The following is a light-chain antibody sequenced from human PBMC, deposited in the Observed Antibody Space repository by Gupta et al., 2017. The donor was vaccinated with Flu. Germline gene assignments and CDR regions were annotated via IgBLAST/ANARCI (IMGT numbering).Light chain of an antibody. CDR3: AAWDDSLSGHWV. V-gene: IGLV1-47*01. J-gene: IGLJ3*02. CDR2: RNN. CDR1: SSNIGSNY. Sequence: QSVLTQPPSASGTPGQRVTISCSGSSSNIGSNYVYWYQQFPGTAPKLIIDRNNQRPSGVPDRFSGSKSGTSASLAISGLRSGDEADYYCAAWDDSLSGHWVFGGGTKLTVL.